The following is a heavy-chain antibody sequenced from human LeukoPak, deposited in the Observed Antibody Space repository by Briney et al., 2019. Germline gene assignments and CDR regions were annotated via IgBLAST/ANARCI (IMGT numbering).Heavy chain of an antibody. Sequence: GGSLRLSCTASGFTFSSYAMNWVRQAPGKGLEWVSGIGAGGTFTYYADSVKGRFTIFRDNSRNTLYLQMNSLRVDDTAVYYCAKDARRYSGWYFFDHWGQGTLVTVSS. CDR3: AKDARRYSGWYFFDH. CDR1: GFTFSSYA. J-gene: IGHJ4*02. CDR2: IGAGGTFT. D-gene: IGHD6-19*01. V-gene: IGHV3-23*01.